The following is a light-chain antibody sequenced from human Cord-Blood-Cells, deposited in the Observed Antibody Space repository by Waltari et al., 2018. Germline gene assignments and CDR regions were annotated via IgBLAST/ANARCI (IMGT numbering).Light chain of an antibody. CDR3: SSYTSSSTWV. V-gene: IGLV2-14*03. CDR2: DVR. Sequence: QSALTQPASASGSPGQSPTLSCTGTSSDVGGYNYVSCYQHHPGKAPKLMIYDVRNRPSGVSNRFSGSKSGNTASLTISGLQAEDEADYYCSSYTSSSTWVFGGGTKLTVL. CDR1: SSDVGGYNY. J-gene: IGLJ3*02.